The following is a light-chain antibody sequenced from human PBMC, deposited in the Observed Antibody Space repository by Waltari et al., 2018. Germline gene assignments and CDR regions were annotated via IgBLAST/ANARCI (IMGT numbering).Light chain of an antibody. V-gene: IGLV3-1*01. CDR2: QDS. CDR3: QVWDSSTLV. Sequence: LTQPPSVSVSPGQTASIPCSGNKLGDIYVFWYQQVAGQSPVMVLYQDSKLPSGFPERFSGSNSGNTATLTISGTQAMYEANYYCQVWDSSTLVFGGGTKLTVL. CDR1: KLGDIY. J-gene: IGLJ2*01.